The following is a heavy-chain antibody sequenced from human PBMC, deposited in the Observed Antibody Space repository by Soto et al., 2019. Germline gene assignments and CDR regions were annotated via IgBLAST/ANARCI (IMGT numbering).Heavy chain of an antibody. D-gene: IGHD5-12*01. CDR1: GFTFSSYA. CDR2: ISYDGSNK. J-gene: IGHJ4*02. Sequence: GGSLRLSCAASGFTFSSYAMHWVRQAPGKGLEWVAVISYDGSNKYYADSVKGRFTISRDNSKNTLYLQMNSLRAEDTAVYYCARDRGDGYNPYVGYFDYWGQGTLVTVSS. CDR3: ARDRGDGYNPYVGYFDY. V-gene: IGHV3-30-3*01.